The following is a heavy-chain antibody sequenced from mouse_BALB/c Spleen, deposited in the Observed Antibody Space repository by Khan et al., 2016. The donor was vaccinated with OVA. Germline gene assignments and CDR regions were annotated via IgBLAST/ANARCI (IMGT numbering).Heavy chain of an antibody. CDR3: ATSYYCGYYFDY. D-gene: IGHD1-1*01. CDR2: ISGDSSTI. Sequence: EVELVESGGGLVQPGGSRKLSCAASGFTFSSYGMHWVRQAPEKGLEWVAYISGDSSTIYYTDTVKGRFTISRDNPKNTLSLHMTSLMSEDTAMYYCATSYYCGYYFDYWGPGTTLTVSS. J-gene: IGHJ2*01. V-gene: IGHV5-17*02. CDR1: GFTFSSYG.